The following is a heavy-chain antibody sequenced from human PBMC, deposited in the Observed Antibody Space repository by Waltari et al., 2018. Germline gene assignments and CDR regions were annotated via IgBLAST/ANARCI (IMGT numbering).Heavy chain of an antibody. Sequence: QVQLQQWGAGLLKPSETLSLTCAVYGGSFSGYYWSWIRQPPGKWLEWIGEINHSGSTNYNPSLKSRITISVDTSKSQFSLKLSSVTAADTAVYYCARDRGLRRLSTFEIWGQGTMVTVSS. V-gene: IGHV4-34*01. CDR1: GGSFSGYY. CDR2: INHSGST. J-gene: IGHJ3*02. D-gene: IGHD3-16*02. CDR3: ARDRGLRRLSTFEI.